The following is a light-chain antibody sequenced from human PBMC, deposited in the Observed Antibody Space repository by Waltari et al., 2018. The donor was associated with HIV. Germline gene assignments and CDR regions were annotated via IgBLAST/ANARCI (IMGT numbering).Light chain of an antibody. Sequence: DIQMPQSPSSVSASVGDRVTITCRASQSIGRWLVWYQQTPGKAPKLLIYASSTLQPGVPSRFSGSGSGTSFALTITSLQPEDFATYYCQQASSLPLTFGGGTKVEIK. CDR2: ASS. J-gene: IGKJ4*01. CDR3: QQASSLPLT. CDR1: QSIGRW. V-gene: IGKV1-12*01.